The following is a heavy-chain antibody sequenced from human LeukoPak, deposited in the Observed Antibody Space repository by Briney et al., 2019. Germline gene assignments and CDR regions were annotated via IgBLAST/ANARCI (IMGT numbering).Heavy chain of an antibody. CDR1: GGSISSYY. D-gene: IGHD5-24*01. Sequence: SETLPLTCTVSGGSISSYYWSWIRQPPGKGLEWIGYIYYSGSTNYNPSLKSRVTISVDTSKNQFSLKLSSVTAADTAVYYCARLYSRDGYNYYFDYWGQGTLVTVSS. V-gene: IGHV4-59*08. J-gene: IGHJ4*02. CDR3: ARLYSRDGYNYYFDY. CDR2: IYYSGST.